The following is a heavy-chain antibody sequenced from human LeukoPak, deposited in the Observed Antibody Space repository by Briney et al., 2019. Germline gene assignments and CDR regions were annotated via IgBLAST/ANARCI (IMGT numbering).Heavy chain of an antibody. V-gene: IGHV4-30-2*01. CDR1: GGSISSGVYS. CDR3: ARPKVLSHTVFDI. CDR2: IYHSGST. Sequence: SETLSLTCAFSGGSISSGVYSWRWIRQPPGKGLEWIGYIYHSGSTYYNPSLKSRVPISVDRSKNQFSLKLSSVTAADTAVYYCARPKVLSHTVFDIWGQGTMVTVSS. J-gene: IGHJ3*02. D-gene: IGHD2-8*02.